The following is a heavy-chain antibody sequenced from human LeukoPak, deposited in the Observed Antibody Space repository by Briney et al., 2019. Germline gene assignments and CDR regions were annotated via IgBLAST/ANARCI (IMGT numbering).Heavy chain of an antibody. Sequence: GGSLRLSCAASGFTFSTCSMNWVRQAPGKGLEWVSYISSSGSTIYYADSVKGRFTISRDNAKNSLYLQMNSLRAEDTAVYYCARDPTVTTILGGQGTLVTVSS. D-gene: IGHD4-17*01. CDR3: ARDPTVTTIL. V-gene: IGHV3-48*01. CDR1: GFTFSTCS. J-gene: IGHJ4*02. CDR2: ISSSGSTI.